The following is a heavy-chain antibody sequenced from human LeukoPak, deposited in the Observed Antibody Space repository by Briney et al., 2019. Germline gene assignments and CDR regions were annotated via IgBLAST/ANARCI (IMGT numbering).Heavy chain of an antibody. V-gene: IGHV3-66*01. Sequence: GGSLRLSCAASEFSVGSNYMTWVRQAPGKGLEWVSLIYSGGSTYYADSVKGRFTISRDNSKNTLYLQMNSLRAEDTAVYYCARAEYSSSFFRYYYYYMDVWGKGTTVTVSS. D-gene: IGHD6-13*01. CDR2: IYSGGST. J-gene: IGHJ6*03. CDR3: ARAEYSSSFFRYYYYYMDV. CDR1: EFSVGSNY.